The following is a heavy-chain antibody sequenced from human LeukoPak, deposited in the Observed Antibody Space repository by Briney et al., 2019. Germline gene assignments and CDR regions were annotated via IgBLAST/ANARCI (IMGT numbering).Heavy chain of an antibody. J-gene: IGHJ6*04. D-gene: IGHD5-18*01. CDR1: GGSLCGHY. CDR3: ARGRKWDTAMVSHYYGMDV. CDR2: IQHSGST. V-gene: IGHV4-34*01. Sequence: SETLSLTCAVYGGSLCGHYWSWIRQPPGKRLEWIGEIQHSGSTNYNPSLKSRFTISVDTSKNQFSLKLSSVTAADTAVYYCARGRKWDTAMVSHYYGMDVWGKGTTVTVSS.